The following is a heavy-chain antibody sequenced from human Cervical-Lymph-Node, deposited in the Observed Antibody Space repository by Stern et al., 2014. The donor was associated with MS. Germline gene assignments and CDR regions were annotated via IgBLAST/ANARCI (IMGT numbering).Heavy chain of an antibody. CDR1: GFTVSSNY. V-gene: IGHV3-53*04. CDR2: IYSGGST. D-gene: IGHD1-1*01. Sequence: VQLVESGGGLVQPGGSLRLSCAASGFTVSSNYMSWVRQAPGKGLEWVSVIYSGGSTYYADSVKGRFTISRHNSKNTLYLQMNSLRAEDTAVYYCARGTLNYYYGMEVWGQGTTVTVSS. J-gene: IGHJ6*02. CDR3: ARGTLNYYYGMEV.